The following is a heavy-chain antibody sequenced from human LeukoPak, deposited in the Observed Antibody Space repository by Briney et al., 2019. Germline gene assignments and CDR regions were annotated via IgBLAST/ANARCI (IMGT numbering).Heavy chain of an antibody. CDR1: GYRFTSFW. J-gene: IGHJ4*02. Sequence: GESLKISCKGSGYRFTSFWIGLVRQVPGRGLEWMGIIYPGDSDIKYSPSFQGQVTISADRSISTAYLQWSSLKASDTAMYYCARRGDSYGRFDYWGQGILVTVSS. CDR3: ARRGDSYGRFDY. V-gene: IGHV5-51*01. D-gene: IGHD5-18*01. CDR2: IYPGDSDI.